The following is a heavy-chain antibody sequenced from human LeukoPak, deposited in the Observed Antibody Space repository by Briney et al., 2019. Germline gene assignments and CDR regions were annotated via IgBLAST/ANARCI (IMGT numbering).Heavy chain of an antibody. CDR2: IYTSGST. CDR3: ARDDYYGSGSYQWGAFDI. D-gene: IGHD3-10*01. J-gene: IGHJ3*02. V-gene: IGHV4-4*07. Sequence: SETLSLTCTVSGGSISSYYWSWIRQPAGKGLGWIGRIYTSGSTNYNPSLKSRVTMSVDTSKNQFSLKLSSVTAADTAVYYCARDDYYGSGSYQWGAFDIWGQGTMVTVSS. CDR1: GGSISSYY.